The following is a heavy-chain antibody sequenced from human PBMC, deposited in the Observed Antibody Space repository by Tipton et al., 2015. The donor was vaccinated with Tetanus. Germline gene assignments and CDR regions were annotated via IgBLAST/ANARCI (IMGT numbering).Heavy chain of an antibody. J-gene: IGHJ3*02. CDR2: IYSDGST. CDR1: GFTVSSNY. D-gene: IGHD3-22*01. V-gene: IGHV3-53*01. CDR3: ARDSNYYDSSVVHDAFDI. Sequence: SLRLSCAASGFTVSSNYMSWVRQAPGKGLEWVSVIYSDGSTYYADSVKGRFTISRDNSKNTLYHQMNSLRAEDTAVYYCARDSNYYDSSVVHDAFDIWGQGTMVTVSS.